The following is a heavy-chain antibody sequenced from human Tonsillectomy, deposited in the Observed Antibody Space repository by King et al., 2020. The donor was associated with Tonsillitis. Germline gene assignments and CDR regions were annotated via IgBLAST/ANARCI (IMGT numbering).Heavy chain of an antibody. V-gene: IGHV1-18*01. Sequence: VQLVESGAEVKKPGASVKVSCKASGYTFTSYGISWVRQAPGQGLEWMGWISAYNGNTNYAQKLQGRVTMTTDTSTSTAYLALRSLRSDDTAVYYCARDPGQYEGPRPRGNWFDPWGQGTLVTVSS. D-gene: IGHD2-2*01. CDR3: ARDPGQYEGPRPRGNWFDP. CDR1: GYTFTSYG. CDR2: ISAYNGNT. J-gene: IGHJ5*02.